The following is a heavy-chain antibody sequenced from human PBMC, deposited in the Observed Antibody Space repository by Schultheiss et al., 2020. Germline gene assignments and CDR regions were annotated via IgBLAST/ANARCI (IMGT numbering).Heavy chain of an antibody. J-gene: IGHJ4*02. CDR1: GFIFRTHN. CDR2: IKQDGSEK. CDR3: AKDINGRGTMVRGVITGFY. V-gene: IGHV3-7*03. D-gene: IGHD3-10*01. Sequence: GGSLRLSCAASGFIFRTHNMNWVRQAPGKGLEWVANIKQDGSEKYYVDSVKGRFTISRDNAKNSLYLQMNSLRAEDTALYYCAKDINGRGTMVRGVITGFYWGQGTLVTVSS.